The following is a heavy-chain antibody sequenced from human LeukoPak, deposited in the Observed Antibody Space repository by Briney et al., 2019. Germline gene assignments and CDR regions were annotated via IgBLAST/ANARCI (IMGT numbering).Heavy chain of an antibody. CDR1: GFTFSSYA. CDR2: ISSNGGNT. Sequence: PGGSLRLSCAASGFTFSSYAMHWVRQAPGKGLEYVSAISSNGGNTYYANSVKGRFTISRDNSKNTLYLQTGSLRAEDMAVYYCARVAGGYYDYWGQGTLVTVSS. D-gene: IGHD3-22*01. CDR3: ARVAGGYYDY. J-gene: IGHJ4*02. V-gene: IGHV3-64*01.